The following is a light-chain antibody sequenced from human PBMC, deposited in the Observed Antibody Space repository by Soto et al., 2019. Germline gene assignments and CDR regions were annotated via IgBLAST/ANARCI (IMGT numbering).Light chain of an antibody. Sequence: EIVLTQSPATLSLSPGERATLSCRASQSVSPYLAWYQQRPGQAPRLLIYDTSNRATGIPARFSGSGSGTDFTLTISGLEPEDLAVYYCKQRQSWPWTFGQGTKVEIK. J-gene: IGKJ1*01. CDR2: DTS. V-gene: IGKV3-11*01. CDR3: KQRQSWPWT. CDR1: QSVSPY.